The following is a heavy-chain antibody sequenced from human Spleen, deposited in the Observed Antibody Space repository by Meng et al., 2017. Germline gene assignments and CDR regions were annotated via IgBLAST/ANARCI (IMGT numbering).Heavy chain of an antibody. J-gene: IGHJ4*02. V-gene: IGHV5-51*01. CDR1: GYSFTSYW. CDR3: ARHATSGRYDASDY. CDR2: IYPVYSDT. D-gene: IGHD6-19*01. Sequence: KVSCKGSGYSFTSYWIGWVRQMPGKGLEWMGVIYPVYSDTRYRQYFQGQVTISADKSISTAYLQWSSLKASDTAMYYCARHATSGRYDASDYWGQGTLVTVSS.